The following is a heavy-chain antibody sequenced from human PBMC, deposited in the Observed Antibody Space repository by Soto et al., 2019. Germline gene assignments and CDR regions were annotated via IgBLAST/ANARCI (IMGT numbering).Heavy chain of an antibody. CDR3: ASTKYDSSPYSHWYPGF. V-gene: IGHV1-69*06. CDR2: IIPIFGTA. J-gene: IGHJ2*01. D-gene: IGHD3-22*01. CDR1: EDTFRKYA. Sequence: SVKFSGKASEDTFRKYAISWVRQAPGQGLEWMGGIIPIFGTANYAQKFQGRVTITADTSANTVYLELSSLRSEDTAVYYCASTKYDSSPYSHWYPGFWGRGTRV.